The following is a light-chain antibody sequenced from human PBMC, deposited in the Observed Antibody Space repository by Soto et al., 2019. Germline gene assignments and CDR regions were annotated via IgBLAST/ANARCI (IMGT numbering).Light chain of an antibody. Sequence: QSVLTQPPSVSAAPGQKVTISCSGSSSNIGNNYVSWYQQLPGTAPKLLIYDNNKRPSGVPGRFSGSKSGTSATLGITGFQTGDEADYYCGSWDSSLSAYVFGNGTKVIVL. CDR1: SSNIGNNY. CDR2: DNN. V-gene: IGLV1-51*01. CDR3: GSWDSSLSAYV. J-gene: IGLJ1*01.